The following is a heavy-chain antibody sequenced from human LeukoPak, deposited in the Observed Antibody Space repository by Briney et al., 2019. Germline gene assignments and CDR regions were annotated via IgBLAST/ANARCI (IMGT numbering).Heavy chain of an antibody. J-gene: IGHJ5*02. CDR1: GGSISSGGYS. D-gene: IGHD6-13*01. Sequence: TPSQTLSLTCAVSGGSISSGGYSWSWIRQPPGKGLERIGYIYHSGSTYYNPSLKSRVTISVDRSKNQFSLKLSSVTAADTAVYYCARASGRSSWYWWFDPWGQGTLVTVSS. CDR3: ARASGRSSWYWWFDP. CDR2: IYHSGST. V-gene: IGHV4-30-2*01.